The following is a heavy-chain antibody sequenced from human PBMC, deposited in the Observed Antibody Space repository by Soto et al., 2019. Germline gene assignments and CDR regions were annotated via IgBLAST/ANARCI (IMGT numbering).Heavy chain of an antibody. Sequence: GASVKVSCKASGFTFTNSAVQWVRQARGQRLEWIGWIVVGSGNTNYAQKFQERVTITRDMSTSTAYMELSSLRSEDTAVYYCAAGCLRFVEWFPQPFSGMDVWGQGTTVTVSS. CDR2: IVVGSGNT. CDR1: GFTFTNSA. D-gene: IGHD3-3*01. CDR3: AAGCLRFVEWFPQPFSGMDV. J-gene: IGHJ6*02. V-gene: IGHV1-58*01.